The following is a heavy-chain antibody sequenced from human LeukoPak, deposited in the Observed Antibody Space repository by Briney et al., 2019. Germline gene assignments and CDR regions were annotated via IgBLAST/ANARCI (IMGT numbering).Heavy chain of an antibody. D-gene: IGHD4-17*01. CDR3: TRHGYGDGPP. CDR1: GFTFSGSA. CDR2: IRRKANSYAT. Sequence: GGSLRLSCAASGFTFSGSAMHWVRQASGKGLEWVGRIRRKANSYATAYAASVKGRFTISRDDSKNTAYLQMNSLKTEETAVYYCTRHGYGDGPPGGQGTWSPSP. J-gene: IGHJ4*02. V-gene: IGHV3-73*01.